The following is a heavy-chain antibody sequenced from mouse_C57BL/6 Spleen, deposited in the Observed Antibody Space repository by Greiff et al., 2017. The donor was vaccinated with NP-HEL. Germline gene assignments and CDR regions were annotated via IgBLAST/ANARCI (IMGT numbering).Heavy chain of an antibody. V-gene: IGHV10-3*01. D-gene: IGHD2-4*01. Sequence: EVKVEESGGGLVQPKGSLKLSCAASGFTFNTYAMHWVRQAPGKGLEWVARIRSKSSNYATYYADSVKDRFTISRDDSQSMLYLQMNNLKTEDTAMYYCVRDIYYDYGWYFDVWGTGTTVTVSS. CDR2: IRSKSSNYAT. CDR3: VRDIYYDYGWYFDV. CDR1: GFTFNTYA. J-gene: IGHJ1*03.